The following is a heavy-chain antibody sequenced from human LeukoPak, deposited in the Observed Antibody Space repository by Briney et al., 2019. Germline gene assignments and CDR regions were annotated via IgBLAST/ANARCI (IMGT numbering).Heavy chain of an antibody. CDR3: ASNPPNTGDFYY. V-gene: IGHV1-8*01. Sequence: ASVKVSCKASGYTFTNYWIQWLRQAPGQGLEWMGWMSPNSGDTGYAQKFQGRVSMTRDVFKSTAYMELSSLRSEDTAIYYCASNPPNTGDFYYWGLGTLVTVSS. D-gene: IGHD1-1*01. CDR1: GYTFTNYW. J-gene: IGHJ4*02. CDR2: MSPNSGDT.